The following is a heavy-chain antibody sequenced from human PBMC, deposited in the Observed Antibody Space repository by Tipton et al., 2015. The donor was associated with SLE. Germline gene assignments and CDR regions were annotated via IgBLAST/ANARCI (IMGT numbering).Heavy chain of an antibody. V-gene: IGHV4-38-2*02. J-gene: IGHJ4*02. CDR2: IHQSEST. Sequence: TLSLTCAVSGYSISSGNYWGWIRQPPGKGLEWIGSIHQSESTYYNPSLKSRVTISVDTSKNQFSLKLSSVTAADTAVYYCARDRTTVHDYWGQGTLVTVSS. CDR3: ARDRTTVHDY. CDR1: GYSISSGNY. D-gene: IGHD4-17*01.